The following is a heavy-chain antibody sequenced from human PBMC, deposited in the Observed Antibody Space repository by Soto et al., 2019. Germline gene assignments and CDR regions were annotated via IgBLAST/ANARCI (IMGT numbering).Heavy chain of an antibody. V-gene: IGHV4-31*03. CDR1: GGSISSGGYY. CDR3: ARDRACSGGTCYNYFDY. Sequence: QVQLQESGPGRVKPSQTLSLTCTVSGGSISSGGYYWSWIRQHPGKVLEWIGYIYYSGSTYYNPSIKGRVTISVDTSKNQFSLKLSSVTAADTAVYYCARDRACSGGTCYNYFDYWGQGTLVTVSS. CDR2: IYYSGST. J-gene: IGHJ4*02. D-gene: IGHD2-15*01.